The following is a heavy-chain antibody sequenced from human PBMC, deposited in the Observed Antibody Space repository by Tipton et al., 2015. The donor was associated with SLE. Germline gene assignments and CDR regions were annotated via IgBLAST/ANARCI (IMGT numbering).Heavy chain of an antibody. J-gene: IGHJ5*02. CDR1: GGSISSGGYY. V-gene: IGHV4-31*03. CDR2: IYYSGST. D-gene: IGHD2-21*01. CDR3: ARERGHIYGWFDR. Sequence: TLSLTCTVSGGSISSGGYYWSWIRQHPGKGLEWIGYIYYSGSTYYNPSLKSRVTISVDTSKNQFSLKLSSVTAADTAVYYCARERGHIYGWFDRWGQGTLVTVSS.